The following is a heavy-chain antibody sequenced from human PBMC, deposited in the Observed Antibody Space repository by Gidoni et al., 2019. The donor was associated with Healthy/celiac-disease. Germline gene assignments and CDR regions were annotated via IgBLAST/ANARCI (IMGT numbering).Heavy chain of an antibody. CDR1: GGSISSSSYY. CDR2: IYYSGST. CDR3: ARVMVAAAGRAFDI. D-gene: IGHD6-13*01. J-gene: IGHJ3*02. V-gene: IGHV4-39*07. Sequence: QLQLQESGPGLVKPSETLSLTCTVSGGSISSSSYYWGWLRQPPGQGLEWIGSIYYSGSTYYNPSLKSRVTISVDTSKNQFSLKLSSVTAADTAVYYCARVMVAAAGRAFDIWGQGTMVTVSS.